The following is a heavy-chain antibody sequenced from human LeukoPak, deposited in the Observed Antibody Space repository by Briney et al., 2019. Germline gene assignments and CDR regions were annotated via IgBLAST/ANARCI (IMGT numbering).Heavy chain of an antibody. J-gene: IGHJ4*02. Sequence: KPSXTLSLTCTVSGGSISSSSYYWGWIRQPPGKGLEWIGSIYYSGSTYYNPSLKSRVTISVDTSKNQFSLKLSSVTAADTAVYYCARHFPGVAVAGYYFDYWGQGTLVTVSS. CDR2: IYYSGST. CDR1: GGSISSSSYY. V-gene: IGHV4-39*01. D-gene: IGHD6-19*01. CDR3: ARHFPGVAVAGYYFDY.